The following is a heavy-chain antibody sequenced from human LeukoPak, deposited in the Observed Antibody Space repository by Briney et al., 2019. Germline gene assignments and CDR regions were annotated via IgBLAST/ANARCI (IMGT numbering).Heavy chain of an antibody. D-gene: IGHD3-16*01. V-gene: IGHV4-31*03. Sequence: PSQTLSLTCSVSGGSISSGGYYWSWIRQHPGRGLEWIGYIHYSGSTFYNPSLKSRITISVDTSKNQFSLRLSSVTAADTAVYYCARDISAYNNLDYWGQGTLVTVSS. J-gene: IGHJ4*02. CDR3: ARDISAYNNLDY. CDR2: IHYSGST. CDR1: GGSISSGGYY.